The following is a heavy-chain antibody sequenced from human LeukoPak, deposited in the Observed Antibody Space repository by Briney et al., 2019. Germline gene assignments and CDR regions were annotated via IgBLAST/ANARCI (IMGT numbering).Heavy chain of an antibody. CDR1: GFTFRSYW. CDR2: IKQDGSEK. V-gene: IGHV3-7*01. CDR3: AREQPYYYDSSGTALMAEIKYYFDY. Sequence: GGSLRLSCAASGFTFRSYWMSWVRQAPGKWLEWVANIKQDGSEKCYVDSVKGRFTISRDNAKNSLYLQMNSLRAEDTGVYYCAREQPYYYDSSGTALMAEIKYYFDYWGQGTLVTVSS. D-gene: IGHD3-22*01. J-gene: IGHJ4*02.